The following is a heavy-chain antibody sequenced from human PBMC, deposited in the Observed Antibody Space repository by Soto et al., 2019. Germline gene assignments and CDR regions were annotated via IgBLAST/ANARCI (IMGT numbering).Heavy chain of an antibody. J-gene: IGHJ6*02. D-gene: IGHD2-2*01. CDR1: GYTFTSYG. CDR3: ARDQSPPTRAPLDQLLRSSAYYCMDV. Sequence: QVQLVQSGAEVKKPGASVKVSCKASGYTFTSYGISWVRQAPGQGLEWMGWISAYNGNTNYAQKLQGRATMTTDTSTSTAYMELSSLRSDDTAVYYCARDQSPPTRAPLDQLLRSSAYYCMDVWGQGTTVTVSS. V-gene: IGHV1-18*04. CDR2: ISAYNGNT.